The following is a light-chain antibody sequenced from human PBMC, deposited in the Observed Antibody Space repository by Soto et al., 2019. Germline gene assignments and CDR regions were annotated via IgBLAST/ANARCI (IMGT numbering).Light chain of an antibody. Sequence: QSVLTQPRSVSGSPGQSVTISCTGTNSDVGGYNYVSWYQHHPGKAPKLMIYDVLKRPSGVPDRFSGSKSGNTASLTISGLQSEDEADYYCCSYAGSYTYVFGTGTKVT. CDR3: CSYAGSYTYV. CDR2: DVL. V-gene: IGLV2-11*01. CDR1: NSDVGGYNY. J-gene: IGLJ1*01.